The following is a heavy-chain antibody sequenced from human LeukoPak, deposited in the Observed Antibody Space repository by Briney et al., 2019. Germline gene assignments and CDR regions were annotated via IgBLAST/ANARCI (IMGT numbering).Heavy chain of an antibody. V-gene: IGHV3-30*04. CDR2: ISYDGNTK. CDR1: EFSFPNYA. D-gene: IGHD4-11*01. J-gene: IGHJ3*02. Sequence: GGSLRLSCVGSEFSFPNYAMHWVRQAPGKGLEWVALISYDGNTKYYADSVKGRFTISRDNSKNTLYLQMNSLRAEDTAVYYCARGSKGAFDIWGQGTMVTVSS. CDR3: ARGSKGAFDI.